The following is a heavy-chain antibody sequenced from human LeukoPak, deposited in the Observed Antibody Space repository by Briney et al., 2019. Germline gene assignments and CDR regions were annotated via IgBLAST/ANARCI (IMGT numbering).Heavy chain of an antibody. V-gene: IGHV4-39*07. CDR3: ARGGSGWGFFSYFDL. CDR2: IYYSGST. CDR1: GGSISSSSYY. Sequence: SETLSLTCTVSGGSISSSSYYWGWIRQPPGKGLEWIGSIYYSGSTYYNPSLKSRVTISVDTSKNQFSLKLSSVTAADTAVYYCARGGSGWGFFSYFDLWGRGTLVTVSS. D-gene: IGHD6-19*01. J-gene: IGHJ2*01.